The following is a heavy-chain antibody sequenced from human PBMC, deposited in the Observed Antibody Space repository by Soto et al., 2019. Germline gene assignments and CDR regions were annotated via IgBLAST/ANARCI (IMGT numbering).Heavy chain of an antibody. J-gene: IGHJ4*02. D-gene: IGHD2-21*02. CDR3: ASEASCGADCYFFEY. V-gene: IGHV3-48*03. CDR1: GFTFRNSE. CDR2: INYSGSNI. Sequence: GGSLRLSCAGSGFTFRNSEMFWVRQAPGKGLEWVSKINYSGSNIYYSKSVKGRFTISRDNAKNSLYLQMNSLTDEDTAIYFCASEASCGADCYFFEYWGPGTLVTVSS.